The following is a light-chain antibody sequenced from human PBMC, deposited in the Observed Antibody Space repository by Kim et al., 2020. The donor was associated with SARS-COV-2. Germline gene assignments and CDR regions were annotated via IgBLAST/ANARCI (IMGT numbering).Light chain of an antibody. CDR2: DVN. J-gene: IGLJ3*02. CDR1: ISNIGSYNY. V-gene: IGLV2-14*03. Sequence: QSALTQPASVSGSPGQSITISCTGTISNIGSYNYVSWHQQHPGKAPKLMIYDVNKRPSGISSRFSGSKSGSTASLTISGLQSEDEADYYCSSFTTRSTLVFGGGTKVT. CDR3: SSFTTRSTLV.